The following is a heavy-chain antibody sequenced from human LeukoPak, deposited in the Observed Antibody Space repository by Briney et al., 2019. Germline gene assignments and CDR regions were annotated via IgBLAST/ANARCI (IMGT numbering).Heavy chain of an antibody. CDR1: GFTFSSYS. CDR2: ISSSSSYI. J-gene: IGHJ4*02. Sequence: GGSLGLSCAASGFTFSSYSMNWVRQAPGTGLEWVSSISSSSSYIYYADSVKGRFTISRDNAKNSLYLQMNSLRAEDTAVYYCARVSGYDTAPFDYWGQGTLVTVSS. D-gene: IGHD5-12*01. V-gene: IGHV3-21*01. CDR3: ARVSGYDTAPFDY.